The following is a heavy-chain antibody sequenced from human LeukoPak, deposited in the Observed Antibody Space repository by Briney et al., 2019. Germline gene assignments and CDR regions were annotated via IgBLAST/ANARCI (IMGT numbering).Heavy chain of an antibody. CDR3: ARGPGYSGYDTNDAFDI. J-gene: IGHJ3*02. D-gene: IGHD5-12*01. CDR2: INHSGST. Sequence: PSETLSLTCAVYGGSFSGYYWSWIRQPPGKGLEWIGEINHSGSTNYNPSLKSRVTISVDTSKNQFSLKLSSVTAADTAVYYCARGPGYSGYDTNDAFDIWGQGTMVTVSS. CDR1: GGSFSGYY. V-gene: IGHV4-34*01.